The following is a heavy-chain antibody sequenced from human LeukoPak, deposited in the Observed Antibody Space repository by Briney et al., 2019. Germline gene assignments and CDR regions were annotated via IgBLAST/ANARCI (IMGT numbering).Heavy chain of an antibody. Sequence: SETLSLTCTVSGGSISSYYWSWIRQPPGKGLEWIGYIYYSGTTNYNPSLKSRVTISVDTSKKEISLKLSSVTAADTAVYYCARGRHGTVTRGWFDPWGQGTLVTVSS. CDR1: GGSISSYY. J-gene: IGHJ5*02. CDR2: IYYSGTT. V-gene: IGHV4-59*01. D-gene: IGHD1-1*01. CDR3: ARGRHGTVTRGWFDP.